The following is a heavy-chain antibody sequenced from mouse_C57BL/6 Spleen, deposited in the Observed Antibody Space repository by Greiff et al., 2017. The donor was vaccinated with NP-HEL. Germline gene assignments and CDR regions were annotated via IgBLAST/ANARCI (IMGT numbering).Heavy chain of an antibody. V-gene: IGHV1-52*01. CDR1: GYTFTSYW. J-gene: IGHJ1*03. CDR2: IDPSDSET. CDR3: ARGRDPYWYFDV. D-gene: IGHD3-3*01. Sequence: VQLKQPGAELVRPGSSVKLSCKASGYTFTSYWMHWVKQRPIQGLEWIGNIDPSDSETHYNQKFKDKATLTVDKSSSTAYMQLSSLTSEDSAVYYCARGRDPYWYFDVWGTGTTVTVSS.